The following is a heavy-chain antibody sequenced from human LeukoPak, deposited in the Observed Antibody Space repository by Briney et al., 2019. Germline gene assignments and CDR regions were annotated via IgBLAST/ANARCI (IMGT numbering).Heavy chain of an antibody. V-gene: IGHV1-46*01. CDR1: GYTFTSYY. J-gene: IGHJ3*02. CDR2: INPSGGST. Sequence: GASVKVSCKAPGYTFTSYYMHWVRQAPGQGLEWMGIINPSGGSTSYAQKFQGRVTMTRDTSTSTVYMELSSLRSEDTAVYYCARSTQYHEYQLPLLSAFDIWGQGTMVTVSS. D-gene: IGHD2-2*01. CDR3: ARSTQYHEYQLPLLSAFDI.